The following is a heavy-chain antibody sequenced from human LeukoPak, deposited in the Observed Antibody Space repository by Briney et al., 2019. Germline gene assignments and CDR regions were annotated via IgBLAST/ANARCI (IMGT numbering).Heavy chain of an antibody. CDR1: GGSISSGGYY. D-gene: IGHD4-17*01. CDR3: ARVHDDYGLNWFDP. Sequence: KASQTLPLTCTVSGGSISSGGYYWSWIRQHPGKGLEWIGYIYYSGSTYYNPSLKSRVTISVDTSKNQFSLKLSSVTAADTAVYYCARVHDDYGLNWFDPWGQGTLVTVSS. CDR2: IYYSGST. J-gene: IGHJ5*02. V-gene: IGHV4-31*03.